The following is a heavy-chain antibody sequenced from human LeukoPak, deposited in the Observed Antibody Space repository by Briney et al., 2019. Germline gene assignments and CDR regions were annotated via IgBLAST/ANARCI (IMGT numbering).Heavy chain of an antibody. Sequence: ASVKVSCKASGYTFTSYAMHWVRQAPGQRLEWMGWINAGNGNTKYSQKFQGRVTITRDTSASTAYMELSSLRSEDTAVHYCARGGYSGYERNDYWGQGTLVTVSS. J-gene: IGHJ4*02. CDR2: INAGNGNT. V-gene: IGHV1-3*01. CDR1: GYTFTSYA. D-gene: IGHD5-12*01. CDR3: ARGGYSGYERNDY.